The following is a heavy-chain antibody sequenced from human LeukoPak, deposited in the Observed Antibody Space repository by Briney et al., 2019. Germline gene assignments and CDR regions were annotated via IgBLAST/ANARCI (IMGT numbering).Heavy chain of an antibody. CDR2: IYYSGST. CDR3: ARYNSWFNFDY. D-gene: IGHD6-13*01. Sequence: SETLSLTCTVSGGSISSYYWSWIRQPPGEGLEWIGYIYYSGSTNYNPSLKSRVTISVDTSKNQFSLKLSSVTAADTAVYYCARYNSWFNFDYWGQGTLVTVSS. CDR1: GGSISSYY. V-gene: IGHV4-59*01. J-gene: IGHJ4*02.